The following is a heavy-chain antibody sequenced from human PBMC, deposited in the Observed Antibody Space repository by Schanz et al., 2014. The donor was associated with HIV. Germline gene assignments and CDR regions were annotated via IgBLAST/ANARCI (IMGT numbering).Heavy chain of an antibody. Sequence: EVQLVESGGGLVQPGKSLRLSCAASRFTFDDYAMHWVRQAPGKGLEWVSSISWNSGSVDYADSVKGRFTISRDNFKNTLDLQMDSLRPDDTAVYYCAKGYTSSSVFNLWGRGTLVTVSS. CDR3: AKGYTSSSVFNL. CDR1: RFTFDDYA. V-gene: IGHV3-9*01. J-gene: IGHJ2*01. D-gene: IGHD6-6*01. CDR2: ISWNSGSV.